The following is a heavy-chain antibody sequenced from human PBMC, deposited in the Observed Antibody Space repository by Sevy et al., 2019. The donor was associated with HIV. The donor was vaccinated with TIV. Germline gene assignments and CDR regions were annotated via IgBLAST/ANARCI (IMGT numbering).Heavy chain of an antibody. Sequence: ASVKVSCKASGGTFSSYAISWVRQAPGQGLEWMGGIIPIFGTANYAQKFQGRVTITADESTSTAYMELSSLRSEDTAVYYCAREGITIFGVVTGSMDVWAQGTTVTVSS. CDR2: IIPIFGTA. CDR3: AREGITIFGVVTGSMDV. J-gene: IGHJ6*02. V-gene: IGHV1-69*13. D-gene: IGHD3-3*01. CDR1: GGTFSSYA.